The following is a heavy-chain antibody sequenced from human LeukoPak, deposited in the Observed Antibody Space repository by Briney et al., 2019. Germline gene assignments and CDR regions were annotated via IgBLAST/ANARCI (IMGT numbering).Heavy chain of an antibody. CDR2: IYYSGST. Sequence: SETLSLTCTVSGGSIGDDYFTWIRQPPGKGLEWIGYIYYSGSTNYNPSLKSRVTISVDTSKNQFSLKLSSVTAADTAVYYCAGRGAAAGVPGRYYYYYMDVWGKGTTVTVSS. D-gene: IGHD6-13*01. CDR3: AGRGAAAGVPGRYYYYYMDV. J-gene: IGHJ6*03. CDR1: GGSIGDDY. V-gene: IGHV4-59*01.